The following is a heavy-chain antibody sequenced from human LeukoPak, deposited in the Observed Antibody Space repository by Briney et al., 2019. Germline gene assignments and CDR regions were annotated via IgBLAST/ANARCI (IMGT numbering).Heavy chain of an antibody. CDR1: GGSISSYY. J-gene: IGHJ5*02. V-gene: IGHV4-59*12. CDR3: ARGTIVVVPAATNWFDP. D-gene: IGHD2-2*01. Sequence: SSETLSLTCTVSGGSISSYYWSWIRQPPGKGLEWIGNIYHSGSTYYNPSLKSRVTTSVDRPKNQFSLKLSSVTAADTAVYYCARGTIVVVPAATNWFDPWGQGTLVTVSS. CDR2: IYHSGST.